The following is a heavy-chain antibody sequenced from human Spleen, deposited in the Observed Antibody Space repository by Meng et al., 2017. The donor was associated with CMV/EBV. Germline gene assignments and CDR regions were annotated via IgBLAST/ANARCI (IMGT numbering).Heavy chain of an antibody. CDR1: GGTFSSYA. Sequence: SVKVSCKASGGTFSSYAISWVRQAPGQGLEWMGGIIPIFGTANYAQKFQGRVTITTDESTSTAYMELSSLRSEDTAVYYCARERGMGNFWSGYYELDVWGQGTTVTVSS. CDR3: ARERGMGNFWSGYYELDV. V-gene: IGHV1-69*05. CDR2: IIPIFGTA. J-gene: IGHJ6*02. D-gene: IGHD3-3*01.